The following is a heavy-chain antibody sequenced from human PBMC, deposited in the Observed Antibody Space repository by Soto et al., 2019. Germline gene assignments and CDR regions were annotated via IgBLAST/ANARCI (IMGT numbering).Heavy chain of an antibody. J-gene: IGHJ6*02. D-gene: IGHD3-22*01. CDR1: GGTFSSYA. CDR2: IIPIFGTA. V-gene: IGHV1-69*01. Sequence: QVQLVQSGAEVKKPGSSVKVSCKASGGTFSSYAISWVRQAPGQGLEWMGGIIPIFGTANYAQKFQGRVTITADESTSTAYMELSSLRSEDTAVYYCARDLNYYDSSGYYARGYCGMDVWGQGTTVTVSS. CDR3: ARDLNYYDSSGYYARGYCGMDV.